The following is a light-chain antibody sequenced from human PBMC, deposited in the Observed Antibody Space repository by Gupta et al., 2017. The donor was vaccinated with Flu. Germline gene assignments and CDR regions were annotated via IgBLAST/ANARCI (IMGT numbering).Light chain of an antibody. J-gene: IGKJ4*01. CDR2: EVS. CDR1: QTLLYSDGKTY. Sequence: DIVMTQARLSLSVTPGQPASISCKSSQTLLYSDGKTYLYWYLQKPGQPPQLLIYEVSIRCSGVPDRFSGRGAGTDFTLKISLVDAEDARVYYCRQTIQFPITFGGGTKVEIK. CDR3: RQTIQFPIT. V-gene: IGKV2D-29*01.